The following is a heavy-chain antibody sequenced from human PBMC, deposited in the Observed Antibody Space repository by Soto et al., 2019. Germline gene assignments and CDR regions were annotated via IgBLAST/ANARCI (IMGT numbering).Heavy chain of an antibody. D-gene: IGHD6-6*01. Sequence: PWGSLRLSCAASGFTFSSYSMNWVRQAPGKGLEWVSSISSSSSYIYYADSVKGRFTISRDNAKNSLYLQMNSLRAEDTAVYYCARSLPAQLGHQAFYYYYGMDVWGQGTTVTVSS. CDR1: GFTFSSYS. CDR3: ARSLPAQLGHQAFYYYYGMDV. CDR2: ISSSSSYI. V-gene: IGHV3-21*01. J-gene: IGHJ6*02.